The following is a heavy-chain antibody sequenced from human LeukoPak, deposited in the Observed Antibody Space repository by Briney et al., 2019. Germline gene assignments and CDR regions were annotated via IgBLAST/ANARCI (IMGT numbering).Heavy chain of an antibody. CDR1: GYTFTSYD. J-gene: IGHJ6*03. CDR3: ARADCYYDFWSGYYYYYYYYMDV. D-gene: IGHD3-3*01. Sequence: ASVKVSCKASGYTFTSYDINSVRQATGQGLEWMGWMNPNSGNTGYAQKFQGRVTMTRNTSISTAYMELSSLRSEDTAVYYCARADCYYDFWSGYYYYYYYYMDVWGKGTTATVSS. V-gene: IGHV1-8*01. CDR2: MNPNSGNT.